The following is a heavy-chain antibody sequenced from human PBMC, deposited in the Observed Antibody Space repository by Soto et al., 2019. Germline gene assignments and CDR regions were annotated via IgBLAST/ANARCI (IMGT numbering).Heavy chain of an antibody. CDR3: AVISNYVGYYGMDV. Sequence: QVQLVQSGAEVKKPGSSVKVSCKASGGTFSSYAISWVRQAPGQGLEWMRGIIPIFGTANYAQKFQGRVTITADESTSKAYMELSSLRSEDTAVYCCAVISNYVGYYGMDVWGQGTTVTVSS. J-gene: IGHJ6*01. CDR2: IIPIFGTA. V-gene: IGHV1-69*12. D-gene: IGHD4-4*01. CDR1: GGTFSSYA.